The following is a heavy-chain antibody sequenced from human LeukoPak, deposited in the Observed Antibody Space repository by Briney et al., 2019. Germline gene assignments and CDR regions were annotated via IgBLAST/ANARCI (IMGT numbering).Heavy chain of an antibody. CDR3: TARRFGEAIAMYH. D-gene: IGHD3-10*01. Sequence: GGSLRPSCATSGFTFGDYGMSWVRQAPGKGLEWVGFIRSKAHGGTTEYAASVKGRFIISRDNSKSIAYLQMNSLKTEDTAVYYCTARRFGEAIAMYHWGQGTLVTVSS. V-gene: IGHV3-49*04. CDR1: GFTFGDYG. CDR2: IRSKAHGGTT. J-gene: IGHJ5*02.